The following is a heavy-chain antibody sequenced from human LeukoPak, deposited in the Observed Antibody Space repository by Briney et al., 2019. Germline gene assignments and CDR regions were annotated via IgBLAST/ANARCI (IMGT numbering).Heavy chain of an antibody. J-gene: IGHJ4*02. CDR1: GYTFTGYY. V-gene: IGHV1-2*02. D-gene: IGHD2-15*01. CDR2: INPNSGAT. Sequence: GASVKVSCKTSGYTFTGYYMHWVRQAPGQGLEWMGWINPNSGATRYAQKFQGRVTMTRDTSISTAYMELSRLRSDDTAVYYCASAPRYCSGGSCYSSVLGYFDYWGQGTLVTVSS. CDR3: ASAPRYCSGGSCYSSVLGYFDY.